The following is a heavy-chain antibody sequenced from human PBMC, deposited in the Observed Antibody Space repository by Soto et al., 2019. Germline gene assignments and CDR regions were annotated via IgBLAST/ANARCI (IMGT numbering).Heavy chain of an antibody. Sequence: QVQLVQSGAEVKNPGASVKVYCKASGYTFTSYGISWVRQAPGQALEWMGWISAYNGNTNYAQKLQRRVTMTTDTSTSTAYRELRSLRSDDTAVYYFSRDDLLVGELSLRPWYFQHCCQCTLVTVSS. J-gene: IGHJ1*01. V-gene: IGHV1-18*01. CDR2: ISAYNGNT. D-gene: IGHD3-16*02. CDR1: GYTFTSYG. CDR3: SRDDLLVGELSLRPWYFQH.